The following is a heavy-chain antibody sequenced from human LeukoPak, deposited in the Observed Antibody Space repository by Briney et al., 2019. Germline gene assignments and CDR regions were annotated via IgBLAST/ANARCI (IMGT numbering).Heavy chain of an antibody. J-gene: IGHJ4*02. D-gene: IGHD4-17*01. CDR3: ARSSDYGDILDY. CDR2: ISSSSSYI. V-gene: IGHV3-21*01. Sequence: GGSLRLSCAASGFTFSSYSMNWVRQAPGKGLEWVSSISSSSSYIYYADSVKGRFTISRDDAKNSLYLQMNSPRAEDTAVYYCARSSDYGDILDYWGQGTLVTVSS. CDR1: GFTFSSYS.